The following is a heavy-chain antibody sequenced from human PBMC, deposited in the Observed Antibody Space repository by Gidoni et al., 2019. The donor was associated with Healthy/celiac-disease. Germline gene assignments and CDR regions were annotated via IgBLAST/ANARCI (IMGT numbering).Heavy chain of an antibody. CDR2: IGTAGDT. J-gene: IGHJ4*02. D-gene: IGHD3-22*01. CDR3: ARSSAVDTWLLVDY. Sequence: EVQLVESGGGLVQPGGSLRLSCAASGFTFSSYDMHWVRQATGKGLEWVSAIGTAGDTYYPGSVKGRFTISRENAKNSLYLQMNSLRAGDTAVYYCARSSAVDTWLLVDYWGQGTLVTVSS. CDR1: GFTFSSYD. V-gene: IGHV3-13*01.